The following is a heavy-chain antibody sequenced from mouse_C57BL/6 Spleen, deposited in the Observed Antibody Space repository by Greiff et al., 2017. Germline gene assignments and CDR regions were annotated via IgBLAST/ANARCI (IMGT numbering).Heavy chain of an antibody. J-gene: IGHJ3*01. V-gene: IGHV14-1*01. D-gene: IGHD1-1*01. CDR2: IDPEDGDT. CDR1: GFNIKDYY. Sequence: VQLQQSGAELVRPGASVKLSCTASGFNIKDYYMHWVKQRPEQGLEWIGRIDPEDGDTEYAPKFQGKATMTADTSSNTAYLQLSSLTSEDTAVYYCTNGSYYGSSPFAYWGQGTLVTVSA. CDR3: TNGSYYGSSPFAY.